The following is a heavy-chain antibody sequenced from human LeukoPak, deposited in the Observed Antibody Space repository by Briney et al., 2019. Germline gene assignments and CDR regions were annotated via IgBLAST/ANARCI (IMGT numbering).Heavy chain of an antibody. CDR2: ISCSGSTI. V-gene: IGHV3-11*01. D-gene: IGHD3-22*01. CDR1: GFTFSDYY. Sequence: PGGSLRLSCAASGFTFSDYYMSWVRQAPGKGLEWVSYISCSGSTIYYADSVKGRFTISRDNHNNSLDLQLNSLRPEDTAVYYCGRDSDYYGSSGLAEYNWFDPWGQGTLVSVSS. CDR3: GRDSDYYGSSGLAEYNWFDP. J-gene: IGHJ5*02.